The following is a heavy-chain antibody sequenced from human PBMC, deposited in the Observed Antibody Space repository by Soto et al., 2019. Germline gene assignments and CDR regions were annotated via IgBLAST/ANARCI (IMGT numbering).Heavy chain of an antibody. V-gene: IGHV3-33*01. CDR3: AREGSTTHYYYYYGMDV. J-gene: IGHJ6*02. Sequence: SLRLSCAASGFTFGSYGMHWVRQAPGKGLEWVAVIWYDGSNKYYADSVKGRFTISRDNSKNTLYLQMNSLRAEDTAVYYCAREGSTTHYYYYYGMDVWGQGTTVTVSS. CDR1: GFTFGSYG. D-gene: IGHD5-12*01. CDR2: IWYDGSNK.